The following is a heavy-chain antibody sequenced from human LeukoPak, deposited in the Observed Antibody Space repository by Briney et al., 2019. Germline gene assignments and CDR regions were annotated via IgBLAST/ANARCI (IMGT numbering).Heavy chain of an antibody. Sequence: ASVKVSCKASCYTFNSYCISWVRQAPGQGLEWMVWISAYNGNTNYAQKLQGRVTMTTDTSTSTAYMELRSLRSDDTAVYYCAREGSYYDSSGYDIWGQGTMVTVSS. CDR2: ISAYNGNT. D-gene: IGHD3-22*01. CDR3: AREGSYYDSSGYDI. CDR1: CYTFNSYC. J-gene: IGHJ3*02. V-gene: IGHV1-18*01.